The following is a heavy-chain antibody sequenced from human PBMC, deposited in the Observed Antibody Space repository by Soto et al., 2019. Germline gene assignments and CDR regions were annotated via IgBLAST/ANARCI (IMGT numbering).Heavy chain of an antibody. V-gene: IGHV3-23*01. CDR3: ARHSGTNQAGRNFDS. Sequence: GGSLRLSCTASGFTFNSHAMSWVRRAPGKGLEWVSAVDAGGTYTYYADSVKGRFTISRDNSKNMLFLQMNSLGAEDTALYYCARHSGTNQAGRNFDSWGQGILVTVSS. CDR1: GFTFNSHA. J-gene: IGHJ4*02. CDR2: VDAGGTYT. D-gene: IGHD5-12*01.